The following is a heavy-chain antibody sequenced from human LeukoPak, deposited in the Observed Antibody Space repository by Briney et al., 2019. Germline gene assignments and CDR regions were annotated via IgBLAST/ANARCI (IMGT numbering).Heavy chain of an antibody. CDR3: AKAVRGTSPVSFEY. D-gene: IGHD3-10*01. CDR1: GFTFSSSA. Sequence: PGGPLRLSCAASGFTFSSSAMSWVRRAPGRGLQWVSTIRASGGSTYYADSVKGRFTISRDNSENTVYLHMNSLGADDTALYYCAKAVRGTSPVSFEYWGQGTLVTVSS. J-gene: IGHJ4*02. CDR2: IRASGGST. V-gene: IGHV3-23*01.